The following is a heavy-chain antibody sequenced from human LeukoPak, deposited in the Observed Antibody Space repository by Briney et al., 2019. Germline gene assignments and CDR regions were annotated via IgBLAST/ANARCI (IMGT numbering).Heavy chain of an antibody. CDR1: GYTFTSYG. D-gene: IGHD4-17*01. J-gene: IGHJ3*02. CDR2: MNPNSGNT. Sequence: GASVKVSCKASGYTFTSYGISWVRQATGQGLEWMGWMNPNSGNTGYAQKFQGRVTMTRNTSISTAYMELSSPRSEDTAVYYCARWSGSTVTTKQAFDIWGQGTMVTVSS. V-gene: IGHV1-8*02. CDR3: ARWSGSTVTTKQAFDI.